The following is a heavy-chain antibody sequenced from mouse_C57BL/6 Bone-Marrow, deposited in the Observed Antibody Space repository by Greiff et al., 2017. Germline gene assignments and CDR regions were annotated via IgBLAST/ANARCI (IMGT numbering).Heavy chain of an antibody. V-gene: IGHV1-82*01. D-gene: IGHD2-5*01. CDR1: GYAFSSSW. CDR2: IYPGDGDT. J-gene: IGHJ4*01. CDR3: ARLGAYDSNYDAMDY. Sequence: QVQLKQSGPELVKPGASVKISCKASGYAFSSSWMNWVKQRPGKGLEWIGRIYPGDGDTNYNGKFKGKATLTADKSSSTAYMQRSSLTSEDSAVYFGARLGAYDSNYDAMDYWGQGTSVTVSS.